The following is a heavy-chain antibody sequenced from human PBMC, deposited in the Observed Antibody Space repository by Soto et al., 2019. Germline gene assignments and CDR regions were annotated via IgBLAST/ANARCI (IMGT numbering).Heavy chain of an antibody. Sequence: QVQLVESGGGVVQPGRSLRLSCAASGFTFSSYAMHWVRQAPGKGLEWVAVISYDGSNKYYADSVKGRFTISRDNSKNSLDLQMNSRRAEDTAVYYCGRGNIVVVVAATLDYWGQGTLVTVSS. V-gene: IGHV3-30-3*01. J-gene: IGHJ4*02. D-gene: IGHD2-15*01. CDR2: ISYDGSNK. CDR1: GFTFSSYA. CDR3: GRGNIVVVVAATLDY.